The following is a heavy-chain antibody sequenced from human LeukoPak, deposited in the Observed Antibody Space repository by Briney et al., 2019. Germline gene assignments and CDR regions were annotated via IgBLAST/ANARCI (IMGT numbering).Heavy chain of an antibody. CDR1: GYSISSGYY. CDR2: IYYSGST. CDR3: ARLRYIVVVVAAMAFDI. D-gene: IGHD2-15*01. J-gene: IGHJ3*02. Sequence: SETLSLTCAVSGYSISSGYYWGWIRQPPGKGLEWIGSIYYSGSTYYNPSLKSRVTISVDTSKNQFSLKLSSVTAADTAVYYCARLRYIVVVVAAMAFDIWGQGTMDTVSS. V-gene: IGHV4-38-2*01.